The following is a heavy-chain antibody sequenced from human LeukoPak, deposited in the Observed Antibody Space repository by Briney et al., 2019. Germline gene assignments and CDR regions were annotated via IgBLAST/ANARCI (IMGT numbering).Heavy chain of an antibody. CDR3: ARGTVLRFLEWLLGPTDY. Sequence: ASVKVSCKASGYTFTSYGISWVRQAPGQGLEWMGWISAYNGNTNYAQKLQGRVTMTTDTSTSTAYMELRSLRSDDTAVYYCARGTVLRFLEWLLGPTDYWGQGTLVTVSS. CDR1: GYTFTSYG. D-gene: IGHD3-3*01. J-gene: IGHJ4*02. V-gene: IGHV1-18*01. CDR2: ISAYNGNT.